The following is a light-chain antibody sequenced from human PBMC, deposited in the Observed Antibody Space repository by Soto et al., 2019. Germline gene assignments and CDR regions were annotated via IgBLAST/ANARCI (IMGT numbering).Light chain of an antibody. V-gene: IGKV3-15*01. CDR3: QQYSKWPIT. Sequence: EMVMTQSPAILSVSPGESATHSCRASQSVNSNYLAWYQQHPGQPPRLLIYGISTRATGIPARFSGSGSGTEFSLTISSLQSEDFAVYYCQQYSKWPITFGQGTRLEIK. J-gene: IGKJ5*01. CDR2: GIS. CDR1: QSVNSN.